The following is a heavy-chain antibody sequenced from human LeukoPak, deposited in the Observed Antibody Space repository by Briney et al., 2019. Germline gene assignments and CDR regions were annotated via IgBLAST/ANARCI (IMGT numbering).Heavy chain of an antibody. Sequence: SETLSLTCAVSGGSISSSNWWSWVRQPPGKGLEWIGEIYPSGSTNYNPSLKSRVTISVDKSKNQFSLKLSSVTAADTAVYYCARRYYYDSSGYCFDYWGQGTLVTVSS. CDR2: IYPSGST. CDR3: ARRYYYDSSGYCFDY. V-gene: IGHV4-4*02. CDR1: GGSISSSNW. D-gene: IGHD3-22*01. J-gene: IGHJ4*02.